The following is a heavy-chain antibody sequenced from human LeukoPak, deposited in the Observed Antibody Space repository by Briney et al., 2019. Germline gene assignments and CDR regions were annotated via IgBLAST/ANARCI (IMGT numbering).Heavy chain of an antibody. Sequence: GGSLRLSCATSGFTFSHYGMHWVRQPPGRGLDWVAHIRYDESDKYYADSVKGRFTISRDNSKNTLFLHMNSLRAEDTAVYSCAKGYYGSGSYGWFDYWGQGTLVTVSS. CDR3: AKGYYGSGSYGWFDY. CDR1: GFTFSHYG. CDR2: IRYDESDK. J-gene: IGHJ4*02. V-gene: IGHV3-30*02. D-gene: IGHD3-10*01.